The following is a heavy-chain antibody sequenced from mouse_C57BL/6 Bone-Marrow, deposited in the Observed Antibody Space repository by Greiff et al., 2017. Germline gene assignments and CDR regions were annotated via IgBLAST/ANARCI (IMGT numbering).Heavy chain of an antibody. CDR3: ARWALFITMDY. Sequence: QVQLQQSGPELARPGASVKLSCKASGYSFTSYGISWVKQRTGQGLEWIGEIYPRSGNTYYKEKFKGKATLTADKSSSTAYMELRSLTSEDSAVYFFARWALFITMDYWGQGTSVTVSS. J-gene: IGHJ4*01. D-gene: IGHD1-1*01. V-gene: IGHV1-81*01. CDR2: IYPRSGNT. CDR1: GYSFTSYG.